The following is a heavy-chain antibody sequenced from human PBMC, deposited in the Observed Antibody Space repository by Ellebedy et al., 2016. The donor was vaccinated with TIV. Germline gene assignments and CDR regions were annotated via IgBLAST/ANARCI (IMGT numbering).Heavy chain of an antibody. J-gene: IGHJ5*02. V-gene: IGHV3-23*01. CDR2: MSGSGAYI. Sequence: GGSLRLXCTASGFTFSNYVMNWVRQAPGRGLEWVSSMSGSGAYIRDAGSVKGRFTISRDNSKSTLYLQMNSLRAEDTAVYYCAKDSDSNYVRWFDLWGQGTLVTVSS. CDR3: AKDSDSNYVRWFDL. D-gene: IGHD4-11*01. CDR1: GFTFSNYV.